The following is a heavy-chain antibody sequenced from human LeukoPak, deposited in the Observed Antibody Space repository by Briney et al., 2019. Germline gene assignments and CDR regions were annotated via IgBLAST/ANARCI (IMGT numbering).Heavy chain of an antibody. CDR3: ARTLGYSSSWYRKGPFDY. Sequence: SETLSLTCTVSGYSISSGYYWGWIRQPPGKGLEWIGSIYHSGSTYYNPSLKSRVTISVDTSKNQFSLKLSSVTAADTAVYYCARTLGYSSSWYRKGPFDYWGQGTLVTVSS. V-gene: IGHV4-38-2*02. CDR2: IYHSGST. J-gene: IGHJ4*02. CDR1: GYSISSGYY. D-gene: IGHD6-13*01.